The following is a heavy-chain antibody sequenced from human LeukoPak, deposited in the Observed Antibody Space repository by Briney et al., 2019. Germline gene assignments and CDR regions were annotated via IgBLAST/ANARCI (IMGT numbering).Heavy chain of an antibody. CDR2: IKQDGSEK. Sequence: PGGSLRLSCAASGFTFSSYWMSWVRQAPGKGLEWVANIKQDGSEKYYVDSVKGRFTISRDNAKNSLYLQMNSLRAEDTAVCYCARESGSVTSEVDFDYWGQGTLVTVSS. V-gene: IGHV3-7*01. CDR1: GFTFSSYW. D-gene: IGHD4-17*01. CDR3: ARESGSVTSEVDFDY. J-gene: IGHJ4*02.